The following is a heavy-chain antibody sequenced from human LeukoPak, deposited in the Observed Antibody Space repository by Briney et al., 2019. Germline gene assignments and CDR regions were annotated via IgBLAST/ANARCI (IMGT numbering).Heavy chain of an antibody. V-gene: IGHV3-30*04. Sequence: GRSLRLSCAASGFTFSSYVMHWVRQAPGKGLEWVAIISYDGSNEYYADSVKGRFTISRDNSKNTLYLQMNSLRAADTAVYYCARIFGVVLNAFDIWGQGTMVTVSS. J-gene: IGHJ3*02. CDR2: ISYDGSNE. CDR3: ARIFGVVLNAFDI. CDR1: GFTFSSYV. D-gene: IGHD3-3*01.